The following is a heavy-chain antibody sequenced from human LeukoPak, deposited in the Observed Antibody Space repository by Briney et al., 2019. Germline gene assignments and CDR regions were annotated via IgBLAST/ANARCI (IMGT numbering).Heavy chain of an antibody. V-gene: IGHV5-51*01. CDR1: GYIFSTYW. D-gene: IGHD4-17*01. Sequence: GESLKISCKGSGYIFSTYWIAWVRQMPGKGLEWMGIIYPGDSDTRYSPSFQAQATISADKSISTAYLQWSSLKASDTAMYYCARLGYGDSNCFDPWGQGTLVTVSS. CDR2: IYPGDSDT. CDR3: ARLGYGDSNCFDP. J-gene: IGHJ5*02.